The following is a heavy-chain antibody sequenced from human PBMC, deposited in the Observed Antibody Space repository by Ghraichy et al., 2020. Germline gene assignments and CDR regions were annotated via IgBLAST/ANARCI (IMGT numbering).Heavy chain of an antibody. J-gene: IGHJ6*02. CDR3: AVLASNGVDV. Sequence: QTLSLTCIVSGGSVITDPYSWTWVRQPSGKGLEWIGYIYHSGSAFPNPSLKSRVGISVDRAENQFSLKLSSVSAADTGVYYCAVLASNGVDVWGQGTKVTVSS. CDR2: IYHSGSA. V-gene: IGHV4-30-2*01. CDR1: GGSVITDPYS.